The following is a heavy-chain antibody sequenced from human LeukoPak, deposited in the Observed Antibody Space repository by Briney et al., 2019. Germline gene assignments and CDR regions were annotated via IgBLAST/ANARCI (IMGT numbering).Heavy chain of an antibody. J-gene: IGHJ6*01. CDR3: ARAISLRESYYYGMEV. V-gene: IGHV4-59*01. D-gene: IGHD3-9*01. Sequence: PSETLSLTCTVSGGSISGYYWSWIRQPPGKGLEWIGYIYDSGSTNYNPSLKSRVTISVDTSKNQFSLRLSSVTAADTALYYCARAISLRESYYYGMEVWGEGNTVTVSS. CDR1: GGSISGYY. CDR2: IYDSGST.